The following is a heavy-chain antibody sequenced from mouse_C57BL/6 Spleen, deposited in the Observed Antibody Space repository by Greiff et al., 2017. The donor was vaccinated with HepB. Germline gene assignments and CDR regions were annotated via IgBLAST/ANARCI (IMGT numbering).Heavy chain of an antibody. CDR3: TTTIYYDYDVGAMDY. J-gene: IGHJ4*01. D-gene: IGHD2-4*01. Sequence: EVKLVESGAELVRPGASVKLSCTASGFNIKDDYMHWVKQRPEQGLEWIGWIDPENGDTEYASKFQGKATITADTSSNTAYLQLSSLTSEVTAVYYCTTTIYYDYDVGAMDYWGQGTSVTVSS. V-gene: IGHV14-4*01. CDR2: IDPENGDT. CDR1: GFNIKDDY.